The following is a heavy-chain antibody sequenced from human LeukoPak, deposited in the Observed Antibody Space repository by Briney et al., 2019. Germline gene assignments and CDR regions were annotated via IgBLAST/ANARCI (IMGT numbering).Heavy chain of an antibody. J-gene: IGHJ4*02. CDR2: ISSSGSSV. CDR3: ARDESPFLGVRGVCMDY. D-gene: IGHD3-10*01. CDR1: GFTFSSFS. Sequence: KPGGSLRLSCAASGFTFSSFSMNWVRQAPGKGLELISSISSSGSSVFYADSVKGRFTISRDNAKNSLYLQMNSLRAEDAAVYYCARDESPFLGVRGVCMDYWGQGTLVTVSS. V-gene: IGHV3-21*01.